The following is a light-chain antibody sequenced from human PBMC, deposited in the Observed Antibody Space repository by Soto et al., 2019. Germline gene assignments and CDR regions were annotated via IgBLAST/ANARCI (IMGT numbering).Light chain of an antibody. CDR3: QQYGTPIT. Sequence: EIVLTQSPGTLSLSPGERATLSCGASQSISGSYLAWYQQKPGQAPRLLIYGASSRATDIPDRFSGSGSGADFTLTISRLEPGEFSVYYCQQYGTPITLGPGTRLESK. J-gene: IGKJ5*01. CDR2: GAS. CDR1: QSISGSY. V-gene: IGKV3-20*01.